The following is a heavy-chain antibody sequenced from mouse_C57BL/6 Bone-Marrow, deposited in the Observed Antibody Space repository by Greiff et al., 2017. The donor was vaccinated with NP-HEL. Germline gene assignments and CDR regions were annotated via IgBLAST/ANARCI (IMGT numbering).Heavy chain of an antibody. CDR2: INPNNGGT. V-gene: IGHV1-26*01. J-gene: IGHJ1*03. CDR1: GYTFTDYY. Sequence: EVQLQQSGPELVKPGASVKISCKASGYTFTDYYMNWVKQSHGKSLEWIGDINPNNGGTSYNQKFKGKATLTVDKSSSTAYMELRSLTSEDSAVYYCARDWDWYFDVWGTGTTVTGSS. D-gene: IGHD4-1*01. CDR3: ARDWDWYFDV.